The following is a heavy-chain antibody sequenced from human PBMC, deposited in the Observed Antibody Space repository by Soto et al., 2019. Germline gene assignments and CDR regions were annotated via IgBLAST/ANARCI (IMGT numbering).Heavy chain of an antibody. J-gene: IGHJ6*02. V-gene: IGHV3-30*18. CDR1: EFTFSSYA. CDR3: AKDQSTNSRSYHALDV. D-gene: IGHD2-8*01. Sequence: QVQLVESGGGVVQPGESLRLSCAASEFTFSSYAMHWVLQAPGKGLEWVAVVSNDGSNKYYAESVKGRITISRDNSKNTLNLQMNSLRAEDTAEYYCAKDQSTNSRSYHALDVSGQGTTVTVSS. CDR2: VSNDGSNK.